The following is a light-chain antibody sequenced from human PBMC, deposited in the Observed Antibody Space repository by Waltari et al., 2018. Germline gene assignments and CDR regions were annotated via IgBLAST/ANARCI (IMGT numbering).Light chain of an antibody. CDR2: EVS. Sequence: QSALTQPPSASGSPGQSVTISCTGTSSDVGGYNYVSWYQQHPGQAPKLMIYEVSKRPSGVPDRFSGSSGNTASLTVSGLQAEDEADYYCSSYAGSNRLVFGGGTKLTVL. V-gene: IGLV2-8*01. CDR1: SSDVGGYNY. CDR3: SSYAGSNRLV. J-gene: IGLJ3*02.